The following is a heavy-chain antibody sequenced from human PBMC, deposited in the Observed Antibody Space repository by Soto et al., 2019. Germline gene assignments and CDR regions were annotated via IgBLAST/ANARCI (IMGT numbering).Heavy chain of an antibody. CDR1: GGTFSSYA. D-gene: IGHD3-9*01. CDR3: ATNIRYFDWLLET. J-gene: IGHJ5*02. CDR2: IIPIFGTA. V-gene: IGHV1-69*13. Sequence: ASVKVSCKASGGTFSSYAISWVRQAPGQGLEWMRGIIPIFGTANYAQKFQGRVTITADESTSTAYMELSSLRSEDTAVYYCATNIRYFDWLLETWGQGTLVTVSS.